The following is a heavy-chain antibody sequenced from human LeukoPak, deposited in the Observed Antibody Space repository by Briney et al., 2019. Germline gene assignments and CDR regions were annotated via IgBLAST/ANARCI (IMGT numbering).Heavy chain of an antibody. V-gene: IGHV3-30*04. D-gene: IGHD3-22*01. CDR3: ARGAPRVVAFDH. CDR2: LSSDGITQ. J-gene: IGHJ4*02. Sequence: GGSLRLSCAASGFTFATYGMRWVRQAPGKGLEWVTILSSDGITQNYADSVRGRFTISRDDSKKTLYLQMNSLRREDTAIYYCARGAPRVVAFDHWGEGALVTVSS. CDR1: GFTFATYG.